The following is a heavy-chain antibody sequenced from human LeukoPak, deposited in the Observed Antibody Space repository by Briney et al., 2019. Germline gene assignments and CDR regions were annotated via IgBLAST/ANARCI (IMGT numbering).Heavy chain of an antibody. CDR3: ATTLDTAMDELLAFDI. J-gene: IGHJ3*02. CDR1: GGTFSSYA. CDR2: IIPILGIA. D-gene: IGHD5-18*01. V-gene: IGHV1-69*04. Sequence: SVEVSCKASGGTFSSYAISWVRQAPGQALEWMGRIIPILGIANYAQKFQGRVTITADKSTSTAYMELSSLRSEDTAVYYCATTLDTAMDELLAFDIWGQGTMVTVSS.